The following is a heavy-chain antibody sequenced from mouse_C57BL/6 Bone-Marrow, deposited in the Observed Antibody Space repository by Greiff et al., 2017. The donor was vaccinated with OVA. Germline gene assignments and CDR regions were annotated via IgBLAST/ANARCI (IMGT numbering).Heavy chain of an antibody. J-gene: IGHJ3*01. CDR1: GFTFSDYY. CDR2: ISNGGGST. V-gene: IGHV5-12*01. CDR3: ARQGAWFAY. Sequence: EVQGVESGGGLVQPGGSLKLSCAASGFTFSDYYMYWVRQTPEKRLEWVAYISNGGGSTYYPDTVKGRFTISRDNAKNTLYLQMSRLKSEDTAVYYCARQGAWFAYWGQGTLVTVSA.